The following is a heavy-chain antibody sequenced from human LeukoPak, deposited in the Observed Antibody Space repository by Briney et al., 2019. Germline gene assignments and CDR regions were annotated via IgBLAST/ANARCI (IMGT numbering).Heavy chain of an antibody. D-gene: IGHD3-16*01. Sequence: QPGGPLRLSCVASGFTFTDHPMNWVRQAPGKGLEWISYIGGDGIAFYADSVKGRFTASKDDARKSMYLQMNSLRVEDTAVYYCAKDRANWAIDDWGQGTQVTVSS. V-gene: IGHV3-48*04. CDR3: AKDRANWAIDD. J-gene: IGHJ4*02. CDR1: GFTFTDHP. CDR2: IGGDGIA.